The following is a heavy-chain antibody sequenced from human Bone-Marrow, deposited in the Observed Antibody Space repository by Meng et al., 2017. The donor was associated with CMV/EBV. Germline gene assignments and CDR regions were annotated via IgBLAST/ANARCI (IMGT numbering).Heavy chain of an antibody. J-gene: IGHJ6*02. D-gene: IGHD2-2*01. CDR3: ARLRGYQLPRSYYYYGKDV. CDR2: IKQDGSEK. V-gene: IGHV3-7*01. Sequence: GGSLRLSCAASGFTFSSYWMSWVRQAPGKGLEWVANIKQDGSEKYYVDSVKGRFTISRDNAKNSLYLQMNSLRAEDTAVYYCARLRGYQLPRSYYYYGKDVWGQGTTVTVSS. CDR1: GFTFSSYW.